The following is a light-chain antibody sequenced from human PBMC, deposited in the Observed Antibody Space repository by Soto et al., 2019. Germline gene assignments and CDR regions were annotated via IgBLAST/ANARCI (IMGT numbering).Light chain of an antibody. V-gene: IGKV1-9*01. CDR2: AAS. CDR3: QQFNNYPFT. Sequence: DIELTQSPAFLSVFLGDRVTITWGASQGISSSLAWYQQKPGEAPKLLIYAASTLPSGVPPRFSGSGYGTEFTLTISSLQTEDFASYYCQQFNNYPFTFGGGTKVDIK. CDR1: QGISSS. J-gene: IGKJ4*01.